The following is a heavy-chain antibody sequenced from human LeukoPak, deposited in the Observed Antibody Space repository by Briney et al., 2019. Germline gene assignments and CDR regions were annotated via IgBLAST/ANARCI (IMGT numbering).Heavy chain of an antibody. CDR1: GGSFSGYY. J-gene: IGHJ4*02. CDR2: INHSGST. D-gene: IGHD4-11*01. Sequence: SETLSLTCAVYGGSFSGYYWSWIRQPPGKGLEWIGEINHSGSTNYNPSLKSRDTISVDTSKNQFSLKLSSVTAADTAVYYCARIGTVMLDYWGQGTLVTVSS. V-gene: IGHV4-34*01. CDR3: ARIGTVMLDY.